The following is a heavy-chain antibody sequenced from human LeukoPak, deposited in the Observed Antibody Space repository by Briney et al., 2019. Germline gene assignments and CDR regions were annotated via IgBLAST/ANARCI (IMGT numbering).Heavy chain of an antibody. V-gene: IGHV3-30*03. CDR3: ARDVWFGDYRWFDP. D-gene: IGHD3-10*01. Sequence: PGGSLRLSCAASGFTFRSYGMHRVRQAPGKGLEWVAVISYDGSKTYYADSVKDRFTISRDNSKNTLYLQMSSLRAEDTAVYFCARDVWFGDYRWFDPWGQGTLVTVSS. CDR1: GFTFRSYG. J-gene: IGHJ5*02. CDR2: ISYDGSKT.